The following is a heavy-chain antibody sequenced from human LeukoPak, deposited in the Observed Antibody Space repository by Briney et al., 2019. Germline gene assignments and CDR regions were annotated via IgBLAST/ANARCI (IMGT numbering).Heavy chain of an antibody. CDR1: GFTFSGSA. Sequence: PGGSLRLSCAASGFTFSGSAMHWVRQASGKGLEWVGRIRSEANSYATAYAASVKGRFTISRDDSKDTAYLQMNSLKTEDTAVYYCTRLTGSGGNVDNWFDPWGQGTLVTVSS. CDR3: TRLTGSGGNVDNWFDP. V-gene: IGHV3-73*01. D-gene: IGHD4-23*01. J-gene: IGHJ5*02. CDR2: IRSEANSYAT.